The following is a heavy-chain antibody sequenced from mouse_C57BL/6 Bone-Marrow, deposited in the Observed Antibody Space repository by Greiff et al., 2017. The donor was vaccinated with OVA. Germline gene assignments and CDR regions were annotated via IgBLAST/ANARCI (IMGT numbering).Heavy chain of an antibody. Sequence: QVQLQQPGAELVMPGASVKLSCKASGYTFTSYWMHWVKQRPGQGLEWIGEIDPSDSYTNYNQKFKGKSTLTVDKSSSTAYMQLSSLTSEDSAVYYCAREDYGSPDDWGKGTTLTVSS. V-gene: IGHV1-69*01. CDR2: IDPSDSYT. D-gene: IGHD1-1*01. J-gene: IGHJ2*01. CDR3: AREDYGSPDD. CDR1: GYTFTSYW.